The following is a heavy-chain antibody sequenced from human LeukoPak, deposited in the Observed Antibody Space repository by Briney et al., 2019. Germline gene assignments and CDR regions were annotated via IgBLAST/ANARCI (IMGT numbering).Heavy chain of an antibody. CDR1: VFTFSSYA. CDR2: ISGSGGST. D-gene: IGHD3-3*01. CDR3: AKSVYVFGDFWSGYYYYFDY. Sequence: GGSLRLSCAASVFTFSSYAMSWVRQAPGKGLEWVSAISGSGGSTYYADSVKGRFTISRDNSKNTLYLQMNSLRAEDTAVYYCAKSVYVFGDFWSGYYYYFDYWGQGTLVTVSS. J-gene: IGHJ4*02. V-gene: IGHV3-23*01.